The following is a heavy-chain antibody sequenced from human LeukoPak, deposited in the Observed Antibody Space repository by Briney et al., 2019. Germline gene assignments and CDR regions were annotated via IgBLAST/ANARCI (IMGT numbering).Heavy chain of an antibody. Sequence: GGSLRLSCAASGFTFSSYWMHWVRQAPGKGLVCVSRIKSDGSSTSYADSVKGRFTISRDDAKNTLYLQMNSLRAEDTAVYYCARAYNSDFDYWGQGALVTVSS. V-gene: IGHV3-74*01. J-gene: IGHJ4*02. CDR1: GFTFSSYW. CDR2: IKSDGSST. D-gene: IGHD1-1*01. CDR3: ARAYNSDFDY.